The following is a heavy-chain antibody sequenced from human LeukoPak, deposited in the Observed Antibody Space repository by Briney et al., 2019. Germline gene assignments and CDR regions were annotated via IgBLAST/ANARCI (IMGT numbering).Heavy chain of an antibody. D-gene: IGHD5-12*01. Sequence: GGSLRLSCAASGFTFDDYAMHWVRQAPGKGLEWVSAISGSGGSTYYADSVKGRFTISRDNSKNTLYLQMNSLRAEDTAVYYCAKGGLGHSSSKLDYWGQGTLVTVSS. CDR1: GFTFDDYA. CDR3: AKGGLGHSSSKLDY. J-gene: IGHJ4*02. CDR2: ISGSGGST. V-gene: IGHV3-23*01.